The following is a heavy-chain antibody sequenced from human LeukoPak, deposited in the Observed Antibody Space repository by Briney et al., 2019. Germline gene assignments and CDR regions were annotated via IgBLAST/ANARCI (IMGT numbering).Heavy chain of an antibody. V-gene: IGHV3-23*01. D-gene: IGHD6-19*01. Sequence: TGGSLRLSCAASGFTFSSYAMSWVRQAPGKGLEWVSAISGDGVNTYYADSVKGRFTISRDNSKNTLYLQMNSLRAEDTAVYYCAREVAVAGTDLDYWGQGTLVTVSS. J-gene: IGHJ4*02. CDR1: GFTFSSYA. CDR2: ISGDGVNT. CDR3: AREVAVAGTDLDY.